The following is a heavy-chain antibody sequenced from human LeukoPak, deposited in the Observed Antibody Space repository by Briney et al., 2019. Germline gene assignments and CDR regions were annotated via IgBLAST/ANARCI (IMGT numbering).Heavy chain of an antibody. CDR2: INHSGST. D-gene: IGHD3-9*01. CDR1: GGSFSGYY. Sequence: SETLSLTCAVYGGSFSGYYWSWIRQPPGKGLEWIGEINHSGSTNYNPSLKSRVTISVDTSKNQFSPKLSSVTAADTAVYYCARGPSITIFFDYWGQGTLVTVTS. CDR3: ARGPSITIFFDY. J-gene: IGHJ4*02. V-gene: IGHV4-34*01.